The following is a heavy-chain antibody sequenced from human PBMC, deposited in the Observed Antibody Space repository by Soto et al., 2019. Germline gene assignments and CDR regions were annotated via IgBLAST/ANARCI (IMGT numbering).Heavy chain of an antibody. J-gene: IGHJ3*02. CDR2: ISAYNGNT. V-gene: IGHV1-18*01. CDR3: ARKTMMHAFDI. CDR1: GYTFTSYG. Sequence: ASVKVSCKASGYTFTSYGISWVRQAPGQGLEWMGWISAYNGNTNYAQKLQGRVTMTSDTSTSTAYMELRSLISDVTAVYYCARKTMMHAFDIWGQGTMVTVSS. D-gene: IGHD3-16*01.